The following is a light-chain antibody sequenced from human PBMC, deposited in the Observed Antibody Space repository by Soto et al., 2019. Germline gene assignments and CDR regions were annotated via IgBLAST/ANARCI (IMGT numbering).Light chain of an antibody. J-gene: IGKJ1*01. CDR1: QSVSSTY. CDR3: QQYRT. CDR2: GAS. V-gene: IGKV3-20*01. Sequence: EIVLTQSPGTLSLSPGERATLSCRASQSVSSTYLAWYQQKPGQAPRLLIYGASSRATGIPDRFSGSGSGTDFTLTISRLEPEDFAVYYCQQYRTFGQGTKVAI.